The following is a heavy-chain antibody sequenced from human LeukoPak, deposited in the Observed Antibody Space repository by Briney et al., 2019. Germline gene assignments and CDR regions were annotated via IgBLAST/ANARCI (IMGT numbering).Heavy chain of an antibody. D-gene: IGHD1-26*01. Sequence: SQTLSLTCTVSGGSISSGSYYWSWIRQPAGKGLEWIGRIYTSGSTNYNPSLKSRVTISVDTSKNQFSLKLSSVTAADTAVYYCARENSGSYYGNWFDPWGQGTLVTVSS. V-gene: IGHV4-61*02. CDR3: ARENSGSYYGNWFDP. J-gene: IGHJ5*02. CDR2: IYTSGST. CDR1: GGSISSGSYY.